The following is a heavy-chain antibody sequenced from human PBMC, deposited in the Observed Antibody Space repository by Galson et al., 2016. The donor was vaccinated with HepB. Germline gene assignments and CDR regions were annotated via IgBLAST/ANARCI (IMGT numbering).Heavy chain of an antibody. D-gene: IGHD2-15*01. J-gene: IGHJ4*02. CDR1: GDSVSSNSAA. V-gene: IGHV6-1*01. Sequence: CAISGDSVSSNSAAWNWIRQSPSRGLEWLGRTYYRSKWYNEYAQSVKSRITINPDTSKNQFSLQLNSVTPDDTAVYYCARENLGDCGGGICYCRNFNYWGQGTLVTVSS. CDR2: TYYRSKWYN. CDR3: ARENLGDCGGGICYCRNFNY.